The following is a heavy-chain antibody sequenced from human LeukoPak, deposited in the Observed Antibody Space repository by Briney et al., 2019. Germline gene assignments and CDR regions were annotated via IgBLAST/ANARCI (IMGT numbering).Heavy chain of an antibody. CDR2: IYYSGST. CDR1: GGSISSSSYY. D-gene: IGHD2-2*01. Sequence: PSETLSLTCTVSGGSISSSSYYWGWIGQPPGKGLEWIGSIYYSGSTYYNPSLKSRVTISVDTSKNQFSLKLSSVTAADTAVYYCARQLGYCSSTSCYADKVDYWGQGTLVTVSS. J-gene: IGHJ4*02. V-gene: IGHV4-39*01. CDR3: ARQLGYCSSTSCYADKVDY.